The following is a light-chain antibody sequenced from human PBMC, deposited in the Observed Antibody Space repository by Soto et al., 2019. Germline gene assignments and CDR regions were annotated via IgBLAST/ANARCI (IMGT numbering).Light chain of an antibody. V-gene: IGKV1-5*01. J-gene: IGKJ1*01. CDR2: DAS. CDR3: QQYNSYSPET. CDR1: QSISSW. Sequence: DIQMTQSPSTLSASVGDRVTITCRASQSISSWLAWYQQKPGKAPKLLIYDASSLESGVPSRFSGSGSGTEFTLTISSLRPDDFATYYCQQYNSYSPETFGQGSKV.